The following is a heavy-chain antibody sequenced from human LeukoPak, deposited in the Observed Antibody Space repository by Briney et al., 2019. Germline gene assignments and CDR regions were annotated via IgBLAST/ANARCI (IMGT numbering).Heavy chain of an antibody. CDR1: GYSVPSKNGA. D-gene: IGHD6-19*01. Sequence: SQTLSLTCAISGYSVPSKNGAWNWMTQSPSRGLVWLGNKEYRAKGYDEYAESRKGPTTIRPETSKNQFSLQLKSVTPEDTAVYYCARDVGTSGWYTFDYWGQGTLVTVSS. CDR3: ARDVGTSGWYTFDY. CDR2: KEYRAKGYD. V-gene: IGHV6-1*01. J-gene: IGHJ4*02.